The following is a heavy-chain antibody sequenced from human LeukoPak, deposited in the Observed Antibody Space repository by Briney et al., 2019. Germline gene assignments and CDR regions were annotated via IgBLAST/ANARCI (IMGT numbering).Heavy chain of an antibody. CDR1: GGSISSSSYY. Sequence: SETLSLTCTVSGGSISSSSYYWGWIRQPPGKGLEWIGSIYYSGSTYYNPSLKSRVTISVDTSKNQFSLKLSSVTAADTAVYYCARPHPAMRKEDWFVPWGQRTLITVSS. J-gene: IGHJ5*02. CDR2: IYYSGST. V-gene: IGHV4-39*01. D-gene: IGHD5-18*01. CDR3: ARPHPAMRKEDWFVP.